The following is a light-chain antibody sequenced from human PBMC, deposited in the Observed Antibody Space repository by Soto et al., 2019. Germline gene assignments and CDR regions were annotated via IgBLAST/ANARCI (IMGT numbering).Light chain of an antibody. CDR3: QQYENLPT. CDR2: AAS. J-gene: IGKJ5*01. Sequence: DIHMTQSSSSLSASVGYRVTITCRASQSISSYLNWYQQKPGKAPKLLIYAASSLQSGVPSRFSSSGSGTDFTLTISRLKPEDIATYYCQQYENLPTFGQGTRLEIK. V-gene: IGKV1-39*01. CDR1: QSISSY.